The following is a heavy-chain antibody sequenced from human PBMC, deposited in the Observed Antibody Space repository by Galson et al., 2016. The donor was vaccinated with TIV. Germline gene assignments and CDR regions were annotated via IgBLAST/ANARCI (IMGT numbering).Heavy chain of an antibody. CDR2: TNVDGSST. Sequence: SLRLSCAASGFTFSKYWMHWVHQAPEKGLVWISRTNVDGSSTSYADSVKGRVTISRDNARNTLYLLMNSLRVEDTAVYYCVRGGLEPFDYWGHGTLVTVSS. V-gene: IGHV3-74*01. CDR1: GFTFSKYW. J-gene: IGHJ4*01. CDR3: VRGGLEPFDY. D-gene: IGHD3/OR15-3a*01.